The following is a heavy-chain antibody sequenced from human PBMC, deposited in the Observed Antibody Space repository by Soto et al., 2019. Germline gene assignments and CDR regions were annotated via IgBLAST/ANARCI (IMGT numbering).Heavy chain of an antibody. CDR3: ARDNYGLDV. Sequence: GGSLRLSCAASGFTFSTYAMHWVRQAPGKGLEWVAVVSYGGRNEYYAESVRGRFTISRDIPENTLCLQMNSLRTEDTAIYYCARDNYGLDVWGQGTTVTVSS. V-gene: IGHV3-30-3*01. CDR1: GFTFSTYA. CDR2: VSYGGRNE. J-gene: IGHJ6*02.